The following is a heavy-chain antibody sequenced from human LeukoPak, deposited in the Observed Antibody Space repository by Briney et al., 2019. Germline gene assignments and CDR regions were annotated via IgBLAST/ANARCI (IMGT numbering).Heavy chain of an antibody. CDR2: IWHDGSNK. CDR3: ARGYRIVDLFCALL. D-gene: IGHD1-26*01. V-gene: IGHV3-33*08. CDR1: GFTFSSYG. Sequence: PGRSLRLSCAASGFTFSSYGMHWVRQAPGKGLEWVAVIWHDGSNKYYADSVKGRFTISRDNSKSTLYLQMNTLRAEDTAVYYCARGYRIVDLFCALLWGQGTMVTVSS. J-gene: IGHJ3*01.